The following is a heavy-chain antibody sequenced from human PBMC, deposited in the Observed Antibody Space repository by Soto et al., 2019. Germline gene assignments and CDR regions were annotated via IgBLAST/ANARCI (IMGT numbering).Heavy chain of an antibody. D-gene: IGHD6-19*01. CDR2: IYSGGST. CDR1: GFTVSSNY. V-gene: IGHV3-53*01. J-gene: IGHJ4*02. CDR3: ARGVYSSGLVQDY. Sequence: EVQLVESGGGLIQPGGSLRLSCAASGFTVSSNYMSWVRQAPGKGLEWVSVIYSGGSTYYADSVKGRFTIFRDNSKNTLYLQMDSLRAEDTAVYYCARGVYSSGLVQDYWGQGTLVTVSS.